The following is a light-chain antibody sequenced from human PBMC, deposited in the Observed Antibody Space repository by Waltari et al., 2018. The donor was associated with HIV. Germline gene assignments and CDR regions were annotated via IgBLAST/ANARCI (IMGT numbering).Light chain of an antibody. CDR3: LLSFGGDLV. Sequence: QPVVTPEASLTVSPGGTAAPTCASSAGAVARGHCPYWFQVRPGQAPKTLIFDSNNRYAWTPARFAGSFLGGKAALTLTGALPEDEGDYYCLLSFGGDLVFGGGTKLTVL. V-gene: IGLV7-46*01. CDR2: DSN. CDR1: AGAVARGHC. J-gene: IGLJ2*01.